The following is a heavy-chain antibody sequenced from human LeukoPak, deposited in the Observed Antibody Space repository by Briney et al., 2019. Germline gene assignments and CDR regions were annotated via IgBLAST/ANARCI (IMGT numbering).Heavy chain of an antibody. J-gene: IGHJ4*02. V-gene: IGHV3-21*01. CDR1: GFTFSSYS. CDR2: ISSSSSYI. D-gene: IGHD3-16*02. Sequence: GGSLRLSCAASGFTFSSYSMNWVRQAPGKGLEWVSSISSSSSYIYYADSVKGRFTISRDNAKNSLYLQMNSLRAEDTAVYYCARDIFSDYVWGSYRYRYWGQGTLVTVSS. CDR3: ARDIFSDYVWGSYRYRY.